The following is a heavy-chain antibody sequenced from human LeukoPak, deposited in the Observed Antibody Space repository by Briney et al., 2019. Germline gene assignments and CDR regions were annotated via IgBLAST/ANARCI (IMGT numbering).Heavy chain of an antibody. Sequence: SETLSLTCAVYGGSFSGYYWSWIRQPPGKGLEWIGEINHSGSTNYNPSLKSRVTISVHTSKNQFSLKLSSVTAADTAVYYCARGRDGNNYFDYWGQGTLVTVSS. V-gene: IGHV4-34*01. J-gene: IGHJ4*02. CDR2: INHSGST. D-gene: IGHD5-24*01. CDR1: GGSFSGYY. CDR3: ARGRDGNNYFDY.